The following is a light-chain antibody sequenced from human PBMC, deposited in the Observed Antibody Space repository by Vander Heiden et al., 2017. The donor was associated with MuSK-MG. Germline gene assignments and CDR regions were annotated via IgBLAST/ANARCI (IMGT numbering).Light chain of an antibody. CDR1: QSVSSN. CDR3: QQFNNWPKT. CDR2: SAS. J-gene: IGKJ1*01. V-gene: IGKV3-15*01. Sequence: DIVMTQSPATLSVSPGERAALSCRASQSVSSNLAWYQQKPGQAPRLLIYSASTRATGIPARFRGSGSGTDFTLTISSLRSEDFAVYYCQQFNNWPKTFGQGTKVEIK.